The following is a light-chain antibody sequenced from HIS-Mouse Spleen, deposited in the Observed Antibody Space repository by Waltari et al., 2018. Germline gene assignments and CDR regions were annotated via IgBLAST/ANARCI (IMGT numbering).Light chain of an antibody. Sequence: QSALTQPRPVSGSPGQSVTISCTGTSSDVGGYNYVSWYQQHPGKAPKLMIYDVSKRPSGVPDRFSGSKSGNTASLTISGLQAEDEADYYCCSYAGGYTPWVFGGGTKLTVL. J-gene: IGLJ3*02. V-gene: IGLV2-11*01. CDR1: SSDVGGYNY. CDR2: DVS. CDR3: CSYAGGYTPWV.